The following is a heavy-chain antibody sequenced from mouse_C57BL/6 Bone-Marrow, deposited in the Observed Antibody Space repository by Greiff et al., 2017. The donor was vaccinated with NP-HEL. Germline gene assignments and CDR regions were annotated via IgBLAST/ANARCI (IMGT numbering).Heavy chain of an antibody. J-gene: IGHJ2*01. CDR1: GFSFTSYG. CDR2: IWGDGCT. D-gene: IGHD2-3*01. Sequence: VMLVESGPGLVAPSQCLSITCTVSGFSFTSYGVSWVRQPPGKGLEWLGVIWGDGCTNYHSALISRLGISKDNSNYQVFLKLNSLQTDDTATYYCASFYDGYIDYWGQGTTLTVAS. CDR3: ASFYDGYIDY. V-gene: IGHV2-3*01.